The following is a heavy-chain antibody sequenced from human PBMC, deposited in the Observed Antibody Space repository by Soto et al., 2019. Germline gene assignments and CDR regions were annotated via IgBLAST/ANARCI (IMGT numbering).Heavy chain of an antibody. CDR3: ARGPVAGSDF. Sequence: QVQLVQSGPEVKKPAASVQVSCKASGYPFTSYGIVWVRQAPGQGLEWMGWISPYSGETRYTEKFQDRLTLTTDTSTSTAYMDLRSLTSVDTAVYFCARGPVAGSDFWGQGTLVIVSS. CDR2: ISPYSGET. V-gene: IGHV1-18*01. J-gene: IGHJ4*02. CDR1: GYPFTSYG. D-gene: IGHD6-19*01.